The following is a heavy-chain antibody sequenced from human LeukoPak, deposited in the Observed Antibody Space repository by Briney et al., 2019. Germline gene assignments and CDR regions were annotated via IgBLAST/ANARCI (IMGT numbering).Heavy chain of an antibody. V-gene: IGHV1-46*01. CDR2: INPSGGIT. Sequence: ASVKVSCKASGYTFTSYYMHWVRQAPGQGLEWMGIINPSGGITSYAQKFQGRVTMTRDTSTSTVYMELSSLRSEDTAVYYCARGGEEGATAGHFDYWGQGTLVTVSS. D-gene: IGHD1-26*01. CDR3: ARGGEEGATAGHFDY. J-gene: IGHJ4*02. CDR1: GYTFTSYY.